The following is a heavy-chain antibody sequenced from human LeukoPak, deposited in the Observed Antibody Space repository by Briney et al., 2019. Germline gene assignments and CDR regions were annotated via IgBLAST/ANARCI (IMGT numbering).Heavy chain of an antibody. J-gene: IGHJ4*02. Sequence: GGSLRLSCIASGFPFSSYWMTWVRQAPGKGLEWVANIKQDGSKKSYVDSVKGRFTISRDNAKNSLYLQMNSLRAEDTAIYYCTRVGYIDEGIDYWGQGTLVTVSS. D-gene: IGHD5-24*01. CDR1: GFPFSSYW. CDR2: IKQDGSKK. CDR3: TRVGYIDEGIDY. V-gene: IGHV3-7*04.